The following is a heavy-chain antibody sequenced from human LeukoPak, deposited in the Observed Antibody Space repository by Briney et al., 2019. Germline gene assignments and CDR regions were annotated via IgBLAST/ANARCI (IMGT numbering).Heavy chain of an antibody. CDR1: GFTFSSYA. CDR2: ISGSGGST. V-gene: IGHV3-23*01. CDR3: AKDPSRWIRLWFRYYFDY. Sequence: PGGSLRLSCAASGFTFSSYAMSWVRQAPGKGLEWVSAISGSGGSTYYADFVKGRFTISRDNSKNTLYLQMNSLRAEDTAVYYCAKDPSRWIRLWFRYYFDYWGQGTLVTVSS. J-gene: IGHJ4*02. D-gene: IGHD5-18*01.